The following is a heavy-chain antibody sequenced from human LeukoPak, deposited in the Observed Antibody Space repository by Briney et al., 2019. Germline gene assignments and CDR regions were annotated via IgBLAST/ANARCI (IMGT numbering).Heavy chain of an antibody. CDR3: AKRDSPSNAAFDI. V-gene: IGHV3-74*01. J-gene: IGHJ3*02. CDR1: GFNLSTFW. D-gene: IGHD2/OR15-2a*01. Sequence: GGSLRLSCAASGFNLSTFWMYWVRQAPGKGLVWVSRINSDGSTTTYADSVKGRFTISRDNSKNTLYLQMNSLRAEDTAVYYCAKRDSPSNAAFDIWGQGTMVTVSS. CDR2: INSDGSTT.